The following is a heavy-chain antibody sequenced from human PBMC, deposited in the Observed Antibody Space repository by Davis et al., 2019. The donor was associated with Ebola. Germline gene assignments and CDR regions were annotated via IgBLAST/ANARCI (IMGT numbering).Heavy chain of an antibody. CDR1: GFTFYRYE. CDR2: ISGSATST. Sequence: GESLKISCAASGFTFYRYEMNWVRQAPGKGLEWVSYISGSATSTFYADTAKGRFTISRDNFKNTVYLQMSGLRGEDTAVYYCANIGSSTSKGPTDYWGQGTLVTVSS. V-gene: IGHV3-23*01. J-gene: IGHJ4*02. CDR3: ANIGSSTSKGPTDY. D-gene: IGHD4-11*01.